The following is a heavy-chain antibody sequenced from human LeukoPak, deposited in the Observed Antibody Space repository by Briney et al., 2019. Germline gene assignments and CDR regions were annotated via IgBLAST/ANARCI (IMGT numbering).Heavy chain of an antibody. J-gene: IGHJ5*02. CDR3: AGGRGITGTGWFDP. D-gene: IGHD1-20*01. CDR2: INHSGST. CDR1: GGSFSGYY. V-gene: IGHV4-34*01. Sequence: SETLSLTCAVYGGSFSGYYWSWIRQPPGKGLEWIGEINHSGSTNYNPSLKSRVTISVDTSKNQFSLQLRSVTAADTAVYYCAGGRGITGTGWFDPWGQGTLVTVSS.